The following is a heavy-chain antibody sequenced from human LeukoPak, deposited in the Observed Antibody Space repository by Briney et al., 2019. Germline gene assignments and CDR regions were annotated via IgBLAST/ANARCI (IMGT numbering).Heavy chain of an antibody. CDR1: GFTFSDYY. V-gene: IGHV3-11*05. CDR3: ARVLTYYYGSGSPSYYYYYYGMDV. CDR2: ISSSSSYT. Sequence: PGGSLRLSCAASGFTFSDYYMSWVRQAPGKGLEWVSYISSSSSYTNHADSVKGRFTISRDNAKNSLYLQMNSLRAEDTAVYYCARVLTYYYGSGSPSYYYYYYGMDVWGQGTTVTVSS. J-gene: IGHJ6*02. D-gene: IGHD3-10*01.